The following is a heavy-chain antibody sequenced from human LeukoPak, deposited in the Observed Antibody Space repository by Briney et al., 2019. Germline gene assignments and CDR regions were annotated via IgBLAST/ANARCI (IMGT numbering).Heavy chain of an antibody. V-gene: IGHV4-59*12. J-gene: IGHJ4*02. CDR3: ARLSGTTLDY. CDR2: IYYSGST. Sequence: SETLSLTCTVSGDSISSYYWSWIRQPPGKGLEWIGYIYYSGSTNYNPSLKSRLTISVDTSKNQFSLQLNSVTPEDTAVYYCARLSGTTLDYWGQGTLVTVSS. CDR1: GDSISSYY. D-gene: IGHD2-2*01.